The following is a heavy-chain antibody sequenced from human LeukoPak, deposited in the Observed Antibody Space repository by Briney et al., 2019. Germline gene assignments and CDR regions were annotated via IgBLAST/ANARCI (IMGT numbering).Heavy chain of an antibody. CDR1: GDYISSGSHY. V-gene: IGHV4-31*03. J-gene: IGHJ4*02. CDR2: IYNSGST. CDR3: AGPSVIYSY. D-gene: IGHD4-11*01. Sequence: SGTLSLTCSVSGDYISSGSHYWSWIRQHPEKGLEWIGYIYNSGSTHYNPSLRSRVTMSVDTSKNQFSLKLNSVTAADSAIYYCAGPSVIYSYWGQGTLVTVSS.